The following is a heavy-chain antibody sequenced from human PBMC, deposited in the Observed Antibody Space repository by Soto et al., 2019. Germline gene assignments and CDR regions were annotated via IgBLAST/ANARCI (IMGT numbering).Heavy chain of an antibody. CDR1: GYSFTSYW. D-gene: IGHD2-15*01. J-gene: IGHJ4*02. CDR2: IDPSDSYT. V-gene: IGHV5-10-1*01. Sequence: GESLKISCKGSGYSFTSYWISWVRQMPGKGLEWMGRIDPSDSYTNYSPSFQGHVTISADKSISTAYLQWSSLKASDTAMYYCARQRSHRSHLFDYWGQGTLVNVSS. CDR3: ARQRSHRSHLFDY.